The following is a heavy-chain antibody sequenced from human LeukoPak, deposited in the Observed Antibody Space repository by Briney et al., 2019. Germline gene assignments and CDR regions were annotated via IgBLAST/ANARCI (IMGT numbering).Heavy chain of an antibody. CDR1: GYSISSGYY. J-gene: IGHJ4*02. CDR3: ASRTVVVISH. D-gene: IGHD3-22*01. V-gene: IGHV4-38-2*02. CDR2: IYHSGST. Sequence: SETLSLTCTVSGYSISSGYYWGWIRQPPGKGLEWIGSIYHSGSTYYNPSLKSRVTISVDTSKNQFSLKLSSVTAADTAVYYCASRTVVVISHWGQGTLVTVSS.